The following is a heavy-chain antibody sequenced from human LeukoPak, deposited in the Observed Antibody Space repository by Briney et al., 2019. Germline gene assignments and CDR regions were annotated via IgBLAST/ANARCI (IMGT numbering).Heavy chain of an antibody. J-gene: IGHJ6*03. CDR3: ARALEPDVYYYYYMDV. CDR2: ISSSGSTI. V-gene: IGHV3-11*04. D-gene: IGHD1-1*01. Sequence: PGGSLRLSXAASGFTFSDYYMSWIRQAPGKGLEWVSYISSSGSTIYYADSVKGRFTISRDNAKNSLYLQMNSLRAEDTAVYYCARALEPDVYYYYYMDVWGKGTTVTVSS. CDR1: GFTFSDYY.